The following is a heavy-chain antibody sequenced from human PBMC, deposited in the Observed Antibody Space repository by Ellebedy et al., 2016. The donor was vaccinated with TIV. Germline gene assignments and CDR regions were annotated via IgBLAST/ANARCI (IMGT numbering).Heavy chain of an antibody. V-gene: IGHV4-4*02. J-gene: IGHJ4*02. CDR2: IDHSGTT. CDR1: GGSISSNNW. CDR3: ARDFCSSTSCLNYFDY. Sequence: MPSETLSLTCAVSGGSISSNNWWNWVRQPPGKGLEWIGEIDHSGTTNYNPSLKSRVTISVDKSKNQFSLMLNSVTAAETAVYYCARDFCSSTSCLNYFDYWGQGALVTVSS. D-gene: IGHD2-2*01.